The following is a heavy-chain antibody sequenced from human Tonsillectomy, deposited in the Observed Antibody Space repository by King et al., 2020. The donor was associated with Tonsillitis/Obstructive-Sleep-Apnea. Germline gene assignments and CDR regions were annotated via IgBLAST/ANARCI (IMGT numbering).Heavy chain of an antibody. CDR2: INPNSGVT. D-gene: IGHD3-16*02. CDR3: ASLDDYDYSWGSYRTFDY. V-gene: IGHV1-2*06. J-gene: IGHJ4*02. Sequence: VQLVESGAEVKKPGASVKVSCKASGYTFTGYYMHWVRQAPGQGLEWMGRINPNSGVTNYAQKFQGRVTMNRDTTISTAYMELSRLRSDATAVYYCASLDDYDYSWGSYRTFDYWGQGTLVTVSS. CDR1: GYTFTGYY.